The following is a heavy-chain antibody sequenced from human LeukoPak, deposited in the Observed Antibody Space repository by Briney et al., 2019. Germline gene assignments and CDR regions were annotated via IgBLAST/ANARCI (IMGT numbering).Heavy chain of an antibody. V-gene: IGHV1-18*01. CDR1: GYTFTSYG. J-gene: IGHJ6*03. D-gene: IGHD5-12*01. CDR3: ARSGSGCDLDDQNYYYYYMDV. Sequence: GASVKVSCKASGYTFTSYGISWVRQAAGQGLEWMGWISAYNGNTNYAQKLQGRVTMTTDTSTSTAYMELRSLRSDDTAVYYCARSGSGCDLDDQNYYYYYMDVWGKGTTVTVSS. CDR2: ISAYNGNT.